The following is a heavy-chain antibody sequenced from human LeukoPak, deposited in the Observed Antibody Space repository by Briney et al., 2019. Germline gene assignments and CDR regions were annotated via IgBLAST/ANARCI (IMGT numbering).Heavy chain of an antibody. CDR1: GFTFSSYE. J-gene: IGHJ4*02. V-gene: IGHV3-48*03. D-gene: IGHD3-22*01. CDR3: ARDRNYYDSSGLY. Sequence: PGGSLRLSCAASGFTFSSYEMNWVRQAPGKGLEWVSYISSSGSTIYYADSVKGRFTISRDNAKNSLYLQMNSLRAEGTAVYYCARDRNYYDSSGLYWGQGTLVTVSS. CDR2: ISSSGSTI.